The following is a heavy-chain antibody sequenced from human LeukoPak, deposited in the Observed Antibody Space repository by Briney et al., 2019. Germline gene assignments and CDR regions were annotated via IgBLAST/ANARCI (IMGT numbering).Heavy chain of an antibody. CDR3: ARDAVTSMIVVVTHPDY. D-gene: IGHD3-22*01. CDR1: GFTFINAW. V-gene: IGHV3-21*01. Sequence: PGGSLRLSCAASGFTFINAWMAWVRQAPGKGLEWVSSISSSSSYIYYADSVKGRFTISRDNAKNSLYLQMNSLRAEDTAVYYCARDAVTSMIVVVTHPDYWGQGTLVIVSS. J-gene: IGHJ4*02. CDR2: ISSSSSYI.